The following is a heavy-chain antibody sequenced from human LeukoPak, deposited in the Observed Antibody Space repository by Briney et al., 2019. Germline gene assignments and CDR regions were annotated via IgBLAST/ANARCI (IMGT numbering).Heavy chain of an antibody. J-gene: IGHJ4*02. CDR1: GYSISSGYY. D-gene: IGHD2-15*01. V-gene: IGHV4-38-2*02. CDR3: ARRKVAAPVDS. Sequence: SETLSLTCTVSGYSISSGYYWGWIRQPPGKGLEWIGSIYYSGSTYYNPSLKSPVTISVDTSKNQFSLKLSSVTAADTAVYYCARRKVAAPVDSWGQGTLVTVSS. CDR2: IYYSGST.